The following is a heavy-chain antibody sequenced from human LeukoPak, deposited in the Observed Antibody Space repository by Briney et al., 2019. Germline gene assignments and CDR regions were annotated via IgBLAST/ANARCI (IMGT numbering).Heavy chain of an antibody. D-gene: IGHD3-22*01. V-gene: IGHV3-74*01. CDR2: INSDGSST. Sequence: QPGGSLRLSCAASGFTFSSYWMRWVRQAPGKGLVWVSRINSDGSSTSYADSVKGRFTISRDNAKNTLYLQMNSLRAEDTAVYYCARGYYYDSSGYFAGVCWGQGTLVTVSS. J-gene: IGHJ4*02. CDR3: ARGYYYDSSGYFAGVC. CDR1: GFTFSSYW.